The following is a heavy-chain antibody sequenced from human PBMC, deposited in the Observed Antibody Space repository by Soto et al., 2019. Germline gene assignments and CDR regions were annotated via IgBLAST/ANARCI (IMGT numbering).Heavy chain of an antibody. D-gene: IGHD6-13*01. V-gene: IGHV3-43*01. Sequence: GGSLRLSCAASGFTFEDNTMHWVRQAPGKGLEWVSLISWDGGSTYYADPVKGRFTISRDNSKNSLYLQMNSLRTEDTALYYCAKALSIAAAGTGVDYWGQGTLVTVSS. CDR1: GFTFEDNT. J-gene: IGHJ4*02. CDR2: ISWDGGST. CDR3: AKALSIAAAGTGVDY.